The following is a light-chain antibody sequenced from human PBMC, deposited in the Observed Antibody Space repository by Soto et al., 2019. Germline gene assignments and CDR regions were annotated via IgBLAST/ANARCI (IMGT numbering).Light chain of an antibody. CDR2: RNN. V-gene: IGLV1-47*01. Sequence: QSVLTQPPSASGTPGQWVTVSCSGSSSNIGSNYVYWYQQLPATAPKLLIYRNNQRPSGVPDRFSGSKSGTSASLAISGLRSEDESDYHCATWDDSLSGVVFGGGTKPTVL. CDR1: SSNIGSNY. J-gene: IGLJ2*01. CDR3: ATWDDSLSGVV.